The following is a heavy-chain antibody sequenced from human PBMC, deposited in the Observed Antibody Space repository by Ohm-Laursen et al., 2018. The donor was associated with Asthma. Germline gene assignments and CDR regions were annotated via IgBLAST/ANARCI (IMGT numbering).Heavy chain of an antibody. CDR1: GYTFTNHV. D-gene: IGHD3-22*01. Sequence: VASVTASCKPSGYTFTNHVFSWVRQAPGQGLEWMAWTSAYNGNTNYAPKFQDRVTMTTYTSTSTAYMELRGLRSDDTAVYYCARVLSYYDHSSYYDRIDYWGQGSLVTVSS. CDR3: ARVLSYYDHSSYYDRIDY. V-gene: IGHV1-18*04. J-gene: IGHJ4*02. CDR2: TSAYNGNT.